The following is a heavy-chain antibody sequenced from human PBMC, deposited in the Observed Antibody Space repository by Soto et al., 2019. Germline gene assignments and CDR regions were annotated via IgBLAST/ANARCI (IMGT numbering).Heavy chain of an antibody. J-gene: IGHJ4*02. CDR3: TRDLGLYSYGYSYFDY. CDR2: IRSKAYGGTT. D-gene: IGHD5-18*01. CDR1: GFTFGDYA. V-gene: IGHV3-49*04. Sequence: PGGSLRLFCTASGFTFGDYAMSWVRQAPGKGLEWVGFIRSKAYGGTTEYAASVKGRFTISRDDSKSIAYLQMNSLKTEDTAVYYCTRDLGLYSYGYSYFDYWGQGTLVTVSS.